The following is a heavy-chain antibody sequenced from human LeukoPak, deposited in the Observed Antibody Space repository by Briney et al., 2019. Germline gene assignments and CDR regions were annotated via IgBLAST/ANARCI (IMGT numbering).Heavy chain of an antibody. CDR3: ARVRRSTMIVGEAFDI. D-gene: IGHD3-22*01. CDR1: GYTFTSYY. CDR2: INPSGGST. Sequence: ASVKVSCKASGYTFTSYYMHWVRQAPGQGLEWMGIINPSGGSTSYAQKFQGRVTMTRDTSTSTVYMELSSLRSEDTAVYYCARVRRSTMIVGEAFDIWGQGTMVTVSS. J-gene: IGHJ3*02. V-gene: IGHV1-46*01.